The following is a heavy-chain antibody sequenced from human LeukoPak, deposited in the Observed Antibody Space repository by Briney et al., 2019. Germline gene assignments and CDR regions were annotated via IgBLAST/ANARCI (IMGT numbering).Heavy chain of an antibody. Sequence: PGGSLRLSCADSGFIFSNYWMTWVRQAPGKGLEWVANIKEDGSEKHYVDSVKGRFTISRDNAKNSLYLQMNSLRAEDTAVYYCARDRSGPYYYGSSGYWPGYFDYWGQGTLVTVSS. CDR1: GFIFSNYW. J-gene: IGHJ4*02. CDR3: ARDRSGPYYYGSSGYWPGYFDY. V-gene: IGHV3-7*01. CDR2: IKEDGSEK. D-gene: IGHD3-22*01.